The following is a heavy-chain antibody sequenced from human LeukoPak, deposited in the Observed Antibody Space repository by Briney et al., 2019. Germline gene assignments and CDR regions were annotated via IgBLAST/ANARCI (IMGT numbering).Heavy chain of an antibody. CDR1: GFTFGDYA. CDR2: ISSDGSSR. CDR3: ARELHGLLDVFDI. V-gene: IGHV3-74*01. J-gene: IGHJ3*02. Sequence: PGRSLRLSCTASGFTFGDYAMSWVRQTPGKGLVWVSRISSDGSSRTYADSVKGRFTISRDNAKNTLYLQMDSLRAEDTAVYYCARELHGLLDVFDIWGQGTMVTVSS. D-gene: IGHD3/OR15-3a*01.